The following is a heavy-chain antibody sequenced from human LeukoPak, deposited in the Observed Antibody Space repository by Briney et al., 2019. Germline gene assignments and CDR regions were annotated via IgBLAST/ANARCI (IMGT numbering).Heavy chain of an antibody. CDR2: ITSGGDKT. CDR3: AKENPVGGTNYFDY. Sequence: GGSLGLSCAASGFIFRSYPMSWVRQAPGKGLEWVSAITSGGDKTYYGDSVKGRFTISRDNSKNTLSLQMNSLRPEGTAVYYCAKENPVGGTNYFDYWGQGTLVTVSS. CDR1: GFIFRSYP. V-gene: IGHV3-23*01. D-gene: IGHD1-26*01. J-gene: IGHJ4*02.